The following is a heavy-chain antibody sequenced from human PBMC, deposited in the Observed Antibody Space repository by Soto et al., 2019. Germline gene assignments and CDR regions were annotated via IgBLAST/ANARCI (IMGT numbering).Heavy chain of an antibody. CDR1: GFSFSTYG. V-gene: IGHV3-30*18. CDR3: AKDYWPSPIAVIGPADF. J-gene: IGHJ4*02. D-gene: IGHD6-19*01. Sequence: PGGSLRLSCAASGFSFSTYGMYWVRQAPGKGLEWAALISYDGSHKYYADSVKGRFTISRDNSKNTLFLQMNSLRGDDTAVYYCAKDYWPSPIAVIGPADFWGQGTLVTVSS. CDR2: ISYDGSHK.